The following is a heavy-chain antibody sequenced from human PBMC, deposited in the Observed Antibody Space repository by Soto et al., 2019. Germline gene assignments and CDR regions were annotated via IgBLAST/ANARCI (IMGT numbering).Heavy chain of an antibody. J-gene: IGHJ6*02. Sequence: ALETLCLSYTVSGGSIRSYDGSWIRQPPGKGLEWIAYIYYSGSTNYNPSLKSRVTISVDTSKNQFSLKLSSVTAADTAVYYCARGYRYYDILTGRFGLNYYYYGMDVWGQGTTVTVSS. CDR2: IYYSGST. V-gene: IGHV4-59*01. CDR3: ARGYRYYDILTGRFGLNYYYYGMDV. CDR1: GGSIRSYD. D-gene: IGHD3-9*01.